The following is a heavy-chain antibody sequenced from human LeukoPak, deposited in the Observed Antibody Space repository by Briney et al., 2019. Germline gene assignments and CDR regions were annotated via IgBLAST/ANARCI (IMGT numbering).Heavy chain of an antibody. V-gene: IGHV1-18*01. Sequence: ASVKVSCKASGYTFTSYGISWVRQAPGQGLEWMGWISAYNGSTNYAQKLQGRVTMTTDTSTSTAYMELRSLRSDDTAVYYCARDVGVAYYYGSGSYLDAFDIWGQGTMVTVSS. CDR2: ISAYNGST. J-gene: IGHJ3*02. CDR1: GYTFTSYG. D-gene: IGHD3-10*01. CDR3: ARDVGVAYYYGSGSYLDAFDI.